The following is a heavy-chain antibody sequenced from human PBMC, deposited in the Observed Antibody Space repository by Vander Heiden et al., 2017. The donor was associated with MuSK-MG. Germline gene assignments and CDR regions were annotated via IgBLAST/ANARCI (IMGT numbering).Heavy chain of an antibody. Sequence: QVQLVASGGGVVQPGRSLRLSCAASGFTFSSYGLHWVRQAPGKGLEWVAVIWDDGSNKYYTDSVKGRFTISRDNSKNTLYLQMNSLRAEDTAVYYCAKSQWLGAEYFQYWGQGTLVTVSS. D-gene: IGHD6-19*01. CDR3: AKSQWLGAEYFQY. CDR1: GFTFSSYG. CDR2: IWDDGSNK. J-gene: IGHJ1*01. V-gene: IGHV3-33*06.